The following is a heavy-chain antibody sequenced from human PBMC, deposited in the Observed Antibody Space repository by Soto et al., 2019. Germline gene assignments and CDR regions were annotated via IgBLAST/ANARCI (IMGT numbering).Heavy chain of an antibody. V-gene: IGHV1-69*13. CDR2: IIPIFGTA. CDR1: GGTFSSYA. CDR3: ARADCSSTSCQPGDYYYYGMDV. J-gene: IGHJ6*02. Sequence: SVKVSCKASGGTFSSYAISWVRQAPGQGLEWMGGIIPIFGTANYAQKFQGRVTITADESTSTAYMELSSLRSEDTAVYYCARADCSSTSCQPGDYYYYGMDVWGQGTTGTVSS. D-gene: IGHD2-2*01.